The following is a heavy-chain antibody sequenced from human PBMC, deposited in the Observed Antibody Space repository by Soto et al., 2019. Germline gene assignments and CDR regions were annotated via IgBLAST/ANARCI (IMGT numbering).Heavy chain of an antibody. CDR2: IYYSDST. D-gene: IGHD2-2*01. Sequence: PSETLSLTCTVSGGSISSYYWSWIRQPPGKGLEWIGYIYYSDSTNYNPSLKSRVIISVDTSKNQFSLRLSSVTAADTAVYYCARSPGVGVVVQADTESWGQGTLVNVSS. CDR3: ARSPGVGVVVQADTES. J-gene: IGHJ4*02. V-gene: IGHV4-59*12. CDR1: GGSISSYY.